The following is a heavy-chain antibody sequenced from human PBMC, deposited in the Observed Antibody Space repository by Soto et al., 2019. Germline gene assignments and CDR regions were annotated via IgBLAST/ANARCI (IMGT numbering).Heavy chain of an antibody. CDR1: GGTFSNYP. V-gene: IGHV1-69*12. CDR3: ARGNHRWLQLWYFDL. CDR2: IIPIFGTV. D-gene: IGHD5-12*01. Sequence: QVQLVQSGAEVKKPGSSVKVSCKASGGTFSNYPISWVRQAPGQGLEWMEGIIPIFGTVNYAQKFQGRVTITADESTSTAYMELSSLRSEDTAVYYCARGNHRWLQLWYFDLWGRGTLVTVSS. J-gene: IGHJ2*01.